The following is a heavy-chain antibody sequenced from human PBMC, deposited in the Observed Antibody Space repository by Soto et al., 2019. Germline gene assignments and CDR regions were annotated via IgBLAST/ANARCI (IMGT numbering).Heavy chain of an antibody. Sequence: PSETLSPTCTVSGGSISSGDYYWSWIRQPPGKGLEWIGYIYYSGSTYYNPSLKSRVTISVDTSKNQFSLKLSSVTAADTAVYYCARRSDYYDSSGYCFDYWGQGTLVTVSS. V-gene: IGHV4-30-4*01. J-gene: IGHJ4*02. D-gene: IGHD3-22*01. CDR2: IYYSGST. CDR3: ARRSDYYDSSGYCFDY. CDR1: GGSISSGDYY.